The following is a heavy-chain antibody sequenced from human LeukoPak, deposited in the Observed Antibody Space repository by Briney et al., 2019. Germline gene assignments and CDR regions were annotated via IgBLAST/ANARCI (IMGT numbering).Heavy chain of an antibody. Sequence: GGSLRLSCAASGFTFSSYWMSWVRQAPGKVLEWVANIKQDGSEKYYMDSVKGRFTISRDNAKNSLYLQMNSLRAEDTAVYYCARVSPNTVTTLQYFDYWGQGTLVTVSS. V-gene: IGHV3-7*01. J-gene: IGHJ4*02. CDR3: ARVSPNTVTTLQYFDY. D-gene: IGHD4-17*01. CDR2: IKQDGSEK. CDR1: GFTFSSYW.